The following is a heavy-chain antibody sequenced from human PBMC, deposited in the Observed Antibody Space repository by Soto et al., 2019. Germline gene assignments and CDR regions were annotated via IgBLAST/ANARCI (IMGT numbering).Heavy chain of an antibody. CDR2: ISYDGSNK. D-gene: IGHD3-16*01. V-gene: IGHV3-30*18. CDR3: AKAAVGEGAYYFDY. J-gene: IGHJ4*02. Sequence: GGSLRLSCAASGFTFSSYGMHWVRQAPGKGLEWVAVISYDGSNKYYADSVKGRFTISRDNSKNTLYLQMNSLRAEDTAVYYCAKAAVGEGAYYFDYWGQGTLVTVS. CDR1: GFTFSSYG.